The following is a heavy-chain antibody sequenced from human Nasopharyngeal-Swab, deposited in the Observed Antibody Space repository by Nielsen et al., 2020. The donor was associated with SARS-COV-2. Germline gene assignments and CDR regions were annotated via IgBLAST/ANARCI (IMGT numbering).Heavy chain of an antibody. V-gene: IGHV3-7*01. CDR3: ARDLGNIVATIGFDY. CDR2: IKQDGSEK. CDR1: GFTFSSYY. J-gene: IGHJ4*02. Sequence: GESLKISCAASGFTFSSYYMSWVRQAPGKGLEWVANIKQDGSEKYYVDSVKGRFTISRDNAKNSLYLQMNSLRAGDTAVYYCARDLGNIVATIGFDYWGQGTLVTVSS. D-gene: IGHD5-12*01.